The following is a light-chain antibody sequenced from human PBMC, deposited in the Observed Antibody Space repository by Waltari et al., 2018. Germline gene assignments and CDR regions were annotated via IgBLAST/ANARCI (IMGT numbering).Light chain of an antibody. V-gene: IGLV1-44*01. Sequence: QSVLTQPPSASGTPGQRVTISCSGSSSNIGSNTVNWYQQLPGTAPKLLIYSNNRRPSGVPDRFSGSKSCTSASLASSVLQSEDEADYYCAAWDDSLNGRVFGGGTKLTVL. CDR3: AAWDDSLNGRV. J-gene: IGLJ3*02. CDR2: SNN. CDR1: SSNIGSNT.